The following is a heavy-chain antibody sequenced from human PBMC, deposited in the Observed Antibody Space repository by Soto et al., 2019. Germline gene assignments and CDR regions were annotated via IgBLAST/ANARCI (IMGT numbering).Heavy chain of an antibody. Sequence: QVQLVESGGGVVQPGRSLRLSCAASGFTFSSYGMHWVRQAPGKGLEWEAVIWYDGSNKYYADSVKGRFTISRDNSKNTLYLQMNSLRAEDTAVYYCARGGKYCSGGSCRTFFDYWGQGTLVTVSS. CDR1: GFTFSSYG. V-gene: IGHV3-33*01. CDR3: ARGGKYCSGGSCRTFFDY. CDR2: IWYDGSNK. J-gene: IGHJ4*02. D-gene: IGHD2-15*01.